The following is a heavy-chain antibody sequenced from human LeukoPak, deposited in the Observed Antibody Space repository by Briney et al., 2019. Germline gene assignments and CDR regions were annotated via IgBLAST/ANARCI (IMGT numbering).Heavy chain of an antibody. CDR3: ASYYYDSSGSYWYYGMDV. CDR2: ICSSSSFI. V-gene: IGHV3-21*01. D-gene: IGHD3-22*01. J-gene: IGHJ6*02. CDR1: GFTFSSYW. Sequence: GGSLRLSCAASGFTFSSYWMSWVRLAPGKGLEWVSCICSSSSFIYYADSVKGRFTISRDNAKNSVYLQMNSLRAEDTAVYYCASYYYDSSGSYWYYGMDVWGQGTTVTVSS.